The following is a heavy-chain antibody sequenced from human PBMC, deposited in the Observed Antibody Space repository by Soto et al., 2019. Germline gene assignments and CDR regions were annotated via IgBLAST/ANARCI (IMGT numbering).Heavy chain of an antibody. CDR1: GFTFSNSA. Sequence: EVHLLESGGGLVQPGVSLRLSCAASGFTFSNSAMTWVLQALGKGPEWVSSIGRTNNTHYADSVKGRFAISRDHSQNPLYLQLYSLTAEDPAVYFSAKVDADSSRTDHLGQGTVVTVSS. CDR3: AKVDADSSRTDH. V-gene: IGHV3-23*01. CDR2: IGRTNNT. D-gene: IGHD5-18*01. J-gene: IGHJ4*02.